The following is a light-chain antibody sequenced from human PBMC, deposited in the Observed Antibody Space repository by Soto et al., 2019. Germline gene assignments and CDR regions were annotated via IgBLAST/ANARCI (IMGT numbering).Light chain of an antibody. V-gene: IGKV3-20*01. J-gene: IGKJ2*01. CDR1: QSVSSSS. CDR3: LQLDISPLYS. Sequence: EIVLTKSPGTLSLSPGERATLSCRASQSVSSSSLTWYQQKPGQGPRLLIYGASTRATGIPDRFSGSGSGPVFSLTISRLEPEDFAVYYCLQLDISPLYSFGQGTKVEIK. CDR2: GAS.